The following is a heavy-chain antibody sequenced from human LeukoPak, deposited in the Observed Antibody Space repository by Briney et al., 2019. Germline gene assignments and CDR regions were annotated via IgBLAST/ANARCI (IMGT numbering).Heavy chain of an antibody. V-gene: IGHV1-2*02. Sequence: ASVKVSCKASGYTFTRYYMHSVRQAPGQGVEGMGWIYPSSGATNYAQKFQGRVTMTRDTSISTAYMELSKLRSDDTAVYYCARDKGYYDSSGYSEYYFDYWGQGTLVTVSS. CDR1: GYTFTRYY. CDR3: ARDKGYYDSSGYSEYYFDY. D-gene: IGHD3-22*01. J-gene: IGHJ4*02. CDR2: IYPSSGAT.